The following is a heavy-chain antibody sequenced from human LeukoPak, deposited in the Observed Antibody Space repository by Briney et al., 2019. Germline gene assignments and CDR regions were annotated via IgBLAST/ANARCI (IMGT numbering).Heavy chain of an antibody. Sequence: GGSLRLSCAASGFTFSDYYMSWIRQAPGKGLEWVSCISTSGSTTYYADSVKGRFTISRDNAKNSLYLQMNSLRAEDTAVYYCARVGSLAAAGTPDYWGQGTLVTVSS. CDR1: GFTFSDYY. V-gene: IGHV3-11*01. CDR2: ISTSGSTT. D-gene: IGHD6-13*01. CDR3: ARVGSLAAAGTPDY. J-gene: IGHJ4*02.